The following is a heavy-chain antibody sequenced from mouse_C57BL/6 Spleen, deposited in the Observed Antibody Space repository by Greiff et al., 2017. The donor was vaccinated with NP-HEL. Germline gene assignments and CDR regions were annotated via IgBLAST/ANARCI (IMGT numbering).Heavy chain of an antibody. Sequence: VQLQQSGTELVKPGASVKLSCKASGYTFTSYWMHWVKQRPGQGLEWIGNINPSNGGTNYNEKFKSKATLTVDKSSSTAYMQLSSLTSEDSAVYYCARYDYDYEGGPWFAYWGQGTLVTVSA. D-gene: IGHD2-4*01. CDR2: INPSNGGT. J-gene: IGHJ3*01. CDR1: GYTFTSYW. CDR3: ARYDYDYEGGPWFAY. V-gene: IGHV1-53*01.